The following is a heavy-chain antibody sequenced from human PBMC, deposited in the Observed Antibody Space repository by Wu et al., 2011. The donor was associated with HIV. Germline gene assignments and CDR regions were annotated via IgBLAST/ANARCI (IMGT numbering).Heavy chain of an antibody. V-gene: IGHV5-51*01. J-gene: IGHJ4*02. CDR3: ARRRGIPVTSDRFDY. D-gene: IGHD6-19*01. CDR2: IYPGDSDT. Sequence: VQLVQSGAEVKKPGESLKISCKGSGYSFTNYWIAWVRQMPGKGLEWMGIIYPGDSDTRYSPSFQGQVTISADKSISTAYLQWSSLMASDTAVYYCARRRGIPVTSDRFDYWGQGTLVTVSS. CDR1: GYSFTNYW.